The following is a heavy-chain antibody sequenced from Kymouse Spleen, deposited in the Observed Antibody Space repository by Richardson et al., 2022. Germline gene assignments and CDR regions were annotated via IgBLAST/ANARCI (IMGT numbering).Heavy chain of an antibody. J-gene: IGHJ4*02. V-gene: IGHV3-73*02. CDR3: TRIAAAGNFDY. Sequence: EVQLVESGGGLVQPGGSLKLSCAASGFTFSGSAMHWVRQASGKGLEWVGRIRSKANSYATAYAASVKGRFTISRDDSKNTAYLQMNSLKTEDTAVYYCTRIAAAGNFDYWGQGTLVTVSS. D-gene: IGHD6-13*01. CDR2: IRSKANSYAT. CDR1: GFTFSGSA.